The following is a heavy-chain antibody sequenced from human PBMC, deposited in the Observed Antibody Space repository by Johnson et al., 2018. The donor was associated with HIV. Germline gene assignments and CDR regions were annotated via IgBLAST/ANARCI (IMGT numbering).Heavy chain of an antibody. Sequence: MQLVESGGGLVQPGGSLRLSCAASGFTFNSYATHWVRQAPGKGLEWVAVISYDGSNKYYADSVKGRFTISRDNSKNTLYLQINSLRTEDTAVYYCARENNRRRDAVDVWGQGTVVIVSS. J-gene: IGHJ3*01. CDR3: ARENNRRRDAVDV. V-gene: IGHV3-30-3*01. CDR1: GFTFNSYA. CDR2: ISYDGSNK. D-gene: IGHD1/OR15-1a*01.